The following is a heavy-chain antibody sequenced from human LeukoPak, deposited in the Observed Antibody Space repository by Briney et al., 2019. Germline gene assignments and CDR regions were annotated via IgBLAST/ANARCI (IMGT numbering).Heavy chain of an antibody. D-gene: IGHD1-26*01. J-gene: IGHJ4*02. V-gene: IGHV3-15*01. Sequence: GGSLRLSCAASGFTFSNAWMTWVRQAPGKGLEWVGHIKSKGDGGTIDYAAPVKGRFSISRDDSENTLYLQMNSLKSEDTAVYFCTTDEWGWGQGILVTVSS. CDR3: TTDEWG. CDR1: GFTFSNAW. CDR2: IKSKGDGGTI.